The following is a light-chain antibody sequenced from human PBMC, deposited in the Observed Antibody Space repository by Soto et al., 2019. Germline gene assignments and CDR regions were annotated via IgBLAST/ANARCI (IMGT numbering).Light chain of an antibody. CDR2: DVS. J-gene: IGLJ2*01. CDR1: SSDVGGYNY. CDR3: SSYTCSSTL. V-gene: IGLV2-14*03. Sequence: QSVLTQPASVSGSPGQSITISCTGTSSDVGGYNYVSWYQQHPGKAPKLMIYDVSNRPSGVSYRFSGSKSGNTASLTISGLQAEDEADYYCSSYTCSSTLFGGGTKLTVL.